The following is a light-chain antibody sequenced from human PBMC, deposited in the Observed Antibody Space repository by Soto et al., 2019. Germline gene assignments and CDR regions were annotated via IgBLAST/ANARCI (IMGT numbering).Light chain of an antibody. CDR2: DAS. CDR1: QNVDIY. Sequence: EVVLTQSPVTLALSPGERATLSCRASQNVDIYVAWYQQRPGQAPRLLIYDASTRATGIPARFSGSGSGTDFTLTISSLVPEDFAVYYCQQRRDWPPLTFGGGTKVEIK. V-gene: IGKV3-11*01. CDR3: QQRRDWPPLT. J-gene: IGKJ4*01.